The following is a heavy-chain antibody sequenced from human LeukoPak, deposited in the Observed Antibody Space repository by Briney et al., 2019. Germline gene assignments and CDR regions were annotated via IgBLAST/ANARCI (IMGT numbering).Heavy chain of an antibody. Sequence: GGSLRLSCAASGFTFSSYSMNWVRQAPGKGLEWVSYISSSSTIYYADSVKGRFTISRDNAKNSLYLQMNSLRDEDTAVYYCASEDSNYYGSGSYWTNWFDPWGQGTLVTVSS. CDR2: ISSSSTI. CDR1: GFTFSSYS. J-gene: IGHJ5*02. V-gene: IGHV3-48*02. CDR3: ASEDSNYYGSGSYWTNWFDP. D-gene: IGHD3-10*01.